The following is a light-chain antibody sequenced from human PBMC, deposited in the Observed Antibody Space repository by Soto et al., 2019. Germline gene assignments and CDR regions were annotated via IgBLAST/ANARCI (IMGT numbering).Light chain of an antibody. Sequence: DIQMTQSPSSLFASVGDSVTITCRASQNITTYLNWYRHKPGKAPKLLIYAASSLQSGVPSRLSGSGAETECTLIISSLQPEDFATHFCQQIYSAPLTFGGGTKVEIK. CDR1: QNITTY. CDR2: AAS. CDR3: QQIYSAPLT. J-gene: IGKJ4*01. V-gene: IGKV1-39*01.